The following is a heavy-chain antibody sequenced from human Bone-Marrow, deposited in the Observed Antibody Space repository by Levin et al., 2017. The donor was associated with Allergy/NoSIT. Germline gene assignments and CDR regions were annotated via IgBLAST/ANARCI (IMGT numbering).Heavy chain of an antibody. CDR2: ISGNGGST. D-gene: IGHD4-17*01. Sequence: GESLKISCAASGFTFSSYAMSWVRQAPGKGLEWVSAISGNGGSTYYADSVKGRFTISRDNSKNTLYLQMNSLRAEDTAVYYCAKVAPYGDYSYYYYYGMDVWGQGTTVTVSS. CDR3: AKVAPYGDYSYYYYYGMDV. V-gene: IGHV3-23*01. J-gene: IGHJ6*02. CDR1: GFTFSSYA.